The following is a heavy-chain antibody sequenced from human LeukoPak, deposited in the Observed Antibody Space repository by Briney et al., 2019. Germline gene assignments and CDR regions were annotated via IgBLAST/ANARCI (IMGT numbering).Heavy chain of an antibody. CDR2: IIPIFGTA. V-gene: IGHV1-69*05. D-gene: IGHD6-6*01. Sequence: GSSVKVSCKASGGTFSSYAISWVRQAPGQGLEWMGGIIPIFGTANYAQKFQGRVTITTDESTSTACMELSSLRSEDTAVYYCARCWSIAARYWFDPWGQGTLVTVSS. CDR1: GGTFSSYA. J-gene: IGHJ5*02. CDR3: ARCWSIAARYWFDP.